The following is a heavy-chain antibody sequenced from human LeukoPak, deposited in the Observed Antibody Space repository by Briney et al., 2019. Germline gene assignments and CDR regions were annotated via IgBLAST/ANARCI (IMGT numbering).Heavy chain of an antibody. J-gene: IGHJ1*01. CDR2: INPNSGGT. D-gene: IGHD3-22*01. Sequence: ASVKVSCKASGYTFTGYYMHWVRQAPGQGLEWMGRINPNSGGTNYAQKFQGRVTMTRDTSISTAYMELSRLRSDDTAVYYCARDLLRAXYYDSSGSLGYFQHWGQGTLVTXSS. V-gene: IGHV1-2*06. CDR1: GYTFTGYY. CDR3: ARDLLRAXYYDSSGSLGYFQH.